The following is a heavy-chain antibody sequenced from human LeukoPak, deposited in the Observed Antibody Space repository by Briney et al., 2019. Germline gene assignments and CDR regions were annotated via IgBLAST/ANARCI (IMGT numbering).Heavy chain of an antibody. Sequence: GRSLRLSCAASGFTFSSYGMHWVRQAPGKGLEWMAVISYDGSNKYYADSVKGRFTISRDNSKNTLYLQMNSLRAEDTAVYYCANLRYWGQGTLVTVSS. V-gene: IGHV3-30*18. J-gene: IGHJ4*02. CDR2: ISYDGSNK. CDR3: ANLRY. CDR1: GFTFSSYG.